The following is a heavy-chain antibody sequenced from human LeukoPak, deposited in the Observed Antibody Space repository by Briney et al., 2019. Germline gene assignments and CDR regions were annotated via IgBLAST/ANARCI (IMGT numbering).Heavy chain of an antibody. J-gene: IGHJ6*02. D-gene: IGHD2-8*01. CDR2: IYYSGST. CDR3: ASCTGPYYYGMDV. CDR1: GGSISSYY. V-gene: IGHV4-59*01. Sequence: SETLSLTCTVSGGSISSYYWSWIRQPPGKGLEWIGYIYYSGSTNYNPSLKSRVTISVDTSKNQFSLKLSSVTAADTAVYYCASCTGPYYYGMDVSGQGTTVTVSS.